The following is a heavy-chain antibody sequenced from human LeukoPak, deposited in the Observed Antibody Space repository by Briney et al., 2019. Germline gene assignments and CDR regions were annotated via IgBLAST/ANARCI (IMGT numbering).Heavy chain of an antibody. V-gene: IGHV1-2*06. J-gene: IGHJ4*02. CDR3: ARVSVAAHLLFDY. D-gene: IGHD6-19*01. Sequence: GGSLRLSCAASGYTFTGYYMHWVRQAPGQGLEWMGRINPNSGGTNYAQKFQGRVTMTRDTSISTAYMELSRLRSDDTAVYYCARVSVAAHLLFDYWGQGTLVTVSS. CDR2: INPNSGGT. CDR1: GYTFTGYY.